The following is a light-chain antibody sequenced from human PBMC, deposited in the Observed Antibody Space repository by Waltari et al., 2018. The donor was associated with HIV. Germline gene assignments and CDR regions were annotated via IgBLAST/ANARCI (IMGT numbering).Light chain of an antibody. J-gene: IGKJ4*01. CDR1: QSISNY. CDR3: QQSYSAPPT. CDR2: AAS. Sequence: DIQMPQSPSSLSASVGDRVTITCRASQSISNYLKWYQQKAGKAPKVLIYAASSLQSGVPSRFSGSGSGTDFTLTISSLQPEDFATYYCQQSYSAPPTFGGGTKVEIK. V-gene: IGKV1-39*01.